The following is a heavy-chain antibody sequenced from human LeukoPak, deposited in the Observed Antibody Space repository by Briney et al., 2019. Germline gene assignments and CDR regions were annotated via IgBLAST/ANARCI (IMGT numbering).Heavy chain of an antibody. V-gene: IGHV4-31*11. CDR3: ARDRIAAAGNGFDY. CDR1: GGSISGDNY. J-gene: IGHJ4*02. CDR2: IYYSGST. Sequence: SETLSLTCAVSGGSISGDNYWSWIRQHPGKGLEWIGYIYYSGSTYYNPSLKSRVTISVDTSKNQFSLKLSSVTAADTAVYYCARDRIAAAGNGFDYWGQGTLVTVSS. D-gene: IGHD6-13*01.